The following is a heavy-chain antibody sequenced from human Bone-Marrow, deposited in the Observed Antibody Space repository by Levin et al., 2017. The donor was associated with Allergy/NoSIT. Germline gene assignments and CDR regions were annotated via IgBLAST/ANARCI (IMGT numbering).Heavy chain of an antibody. D-gene: IGHD2-15*01. CDR1: GFTFSSYA. J-gene: IGHJ4*02. Sequence: GESLKISCAASGFTFSSYAMSWVRQAPGKGLEWVSAISGSGGSTYYADSVKGRFTISRDNSKNTLYLQMNSLRAEDTAVYYCAKKPDIVVVVAAYFDYWGQGTLVTVSS. CDR3: AKKPDIVVVVAAYFDY. CDR2: ISGSGGST. V-gene: IGHV3-23*01.